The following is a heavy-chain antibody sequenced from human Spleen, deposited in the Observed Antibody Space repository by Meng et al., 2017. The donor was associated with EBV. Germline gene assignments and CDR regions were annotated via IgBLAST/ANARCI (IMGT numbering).Heavy chain of an antibody. D-gene: IGHD3-16*01. CDR1: GGSFRSYY. CDR2: IYYSGST. CDR3: ARDWGSVFDY. J-gene: IGHJ4*02. Sequence: GPGPGSVKPLEALSRACTVCGGSFRSYYWGWIRQPPGKVLEWFGYIYYSGSTNFNPSLRSRVTMSVETSKKQLSLRLTSVAAADTAGYYCARDWGSVFDYWGQGTLVTVSS. V-gene: IGHV4-59*01.